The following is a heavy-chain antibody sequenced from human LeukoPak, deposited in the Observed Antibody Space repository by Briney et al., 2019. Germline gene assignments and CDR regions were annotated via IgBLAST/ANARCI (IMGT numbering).Heavy chain of an antibody. CDR1: GFTFSSYW. V-gene: IGHV3-7*01. CDR3: ARDPIDRRWNSYGSYKYYYYMDV. D-gene: IGHD5-18*01. Sequence: PGGSLRLSCAASGFTFSSYWMSWVRQAPGKGLGWVANIKEDGSEEYYVDSVKGRFTIPRDNAKNSLYLQMNSLRAEDTAAYYCARDPIDRRWNSYGSYKYYYYMDVWGKGTTVTVSS. CDR2: IKEDGSEE. J-gene: IGHJ6*03.